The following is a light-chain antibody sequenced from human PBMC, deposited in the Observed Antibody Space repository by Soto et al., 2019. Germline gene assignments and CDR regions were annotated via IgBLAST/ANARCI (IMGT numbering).Light chain of an antibody. V-gene: IGKV1-5*03. CDR1: QAISSW. CDR2: KAS. J-gene: IGKJ5*01. CDR3: QHYNSYLIT. Sequence: DIQMTQSPSTLSGSVGDRVTITCRASQAISSWLAWYQQKPEKAPKLLIYKASSLESGVPSRFSGSGSGTKFTLTISSLQPDDFATYYCQHYNSYLITFGQGTRLEIK.